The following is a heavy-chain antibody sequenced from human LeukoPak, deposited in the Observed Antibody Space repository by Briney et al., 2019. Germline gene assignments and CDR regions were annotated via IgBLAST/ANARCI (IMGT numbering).Heavy chain of an antibody. CDR1: GFTFSSYG. Sequence: GGSLRLSCAASGFTFSSYGMHWVRQAPGKGLEWVASIRYDGSNEYYADSVKGRFTISRDNSKNTLYLQMNSLGAEDTAVYYCAKAEYYYDSSGYYYDWYFDLWGRGTLVTVSS. V-gene: IGHV3-30*02. J-gene: IGHJ2*01. CDR3: AKAEYYYDSSGYYYDWYFDL. D-gene: IGHD3-22*01. CDR2: IRYDGSNE.